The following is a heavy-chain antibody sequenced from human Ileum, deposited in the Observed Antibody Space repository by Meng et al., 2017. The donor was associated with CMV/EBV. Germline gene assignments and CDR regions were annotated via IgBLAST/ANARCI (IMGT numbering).Heavy chain of an antibody. V-gene: IGHV4-34*02. CDR3: TRGRVGDWGFDF. CDR2: INHRGTT. J-gene: IGHJ4*02. CDR1: GGSFSSFS. Sequence: QFQQGGAGLLKPSETRSLTCGVNGGSFSSFSWTWIRQPPGKGPEWIGDINHRGTTNYSPSLKSRVTISIDTSKKQFSLRLSSLTAADTAVYYCTRGRVGDWGFDFWGQGTLVTVSS. D-gene: IGHD1-26*01.